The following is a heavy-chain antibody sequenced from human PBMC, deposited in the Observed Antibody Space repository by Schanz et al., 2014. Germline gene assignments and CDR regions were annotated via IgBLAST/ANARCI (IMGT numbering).Heavy chain of an antibody. D-gene: IGHD3-16*01. CDR1: GYTFTDYP. Sequence: QVQLVQSGAEVKKPGASVKVSCKTSGYTFTDYPINWVRQAPGRRLEWMGWINTASGNTRYSEAFQGRVTMTRDTSATTAYKELSSLASVEPAVHYCAEVAEECRHINNWGGDYFDFWGQGTLVTVSS. V-gene: IGHV1-3*04. J-gene: IGHJ4*02. CDR2: INTASGNT. CDR3: AEVAEECRHINNWGGDYFDF.